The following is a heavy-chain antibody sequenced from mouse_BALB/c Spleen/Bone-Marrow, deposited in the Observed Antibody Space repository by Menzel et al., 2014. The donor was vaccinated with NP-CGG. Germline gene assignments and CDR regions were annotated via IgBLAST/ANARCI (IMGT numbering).Heavy chain of an antibody. CDR2: IYPGNVNT. J-gene: IGHJ3*01. D-gene: IGHD1-1*01. CDR3: ARSPGSSPAWFAY. Sequence: VQLQQSGPELVKPGASVRISCKASGYTFTSYYIHWVKQRPGQGLEWIGWIYPGNVNTKYNEKFKGKATLTADKSSSRAYMQLSSLTSEDSAVYLCARSPGSSPAWFAYWGQGTLVTVSA. V-gene: IGHV1S56*01. CDR1: GYTFTSYY.